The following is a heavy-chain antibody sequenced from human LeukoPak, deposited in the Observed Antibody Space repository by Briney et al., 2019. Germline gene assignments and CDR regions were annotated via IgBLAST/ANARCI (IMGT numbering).Heavy chain of an antibody. Sequence: GTLRLSCAASGFTFNNYGMNWVRQAPGKGLEWVSSISGGGGSTYCADSVKGRFTISRDNAKNSLYLQMNSLRAEDTAVYYCARVGWLRWYSFDYWGQGTLVTVSS. D-gene: IGHD4-23*01. V-gene: IGHV3-23*01. CDR3: ARVGWLRWYSFDY. CDR1: GFTFNNYG. CDR2: ISGGGGST. J-gene: IGHJ4*02.